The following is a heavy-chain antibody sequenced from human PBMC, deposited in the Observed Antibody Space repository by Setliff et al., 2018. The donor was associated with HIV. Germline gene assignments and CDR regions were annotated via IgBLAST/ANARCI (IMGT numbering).Heavy chain of an antibody. V-gene: IGHV4-34*01. CDR1: GGSFNGYY. J-gene: IGHJ4*02. CDR2: LIHSGGT. CDR3: ARGGLGVVGAIDY. D-gene: IGHD2-15*01. Sequence: PSETLSLTCAVYGGSFNGYYWTWIRQPPGRGLEWIGELIHSGGTNYNRSLKSRVTISVDTSKNQFSLNLSSVTAADTAVYYCARGGLGVVGAIDYWSQGTLVTVSS.